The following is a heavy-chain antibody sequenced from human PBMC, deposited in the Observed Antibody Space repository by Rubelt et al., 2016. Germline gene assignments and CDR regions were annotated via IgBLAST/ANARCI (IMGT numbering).Heavy chain of an antibody. CDR2: LSGRGTNT. D-gene: IGHD6-13*01. CDR3: AKGEGSWYDSPDD. V-gene: IGHV3-23*01. J-gene: IGHJ4*02. CDR1: GFTFSSYA. Sequence: EVQLLESGGGLVQPGGSLRLSCAASGFTFSSYAMSWVRQAPGKGLEWVSSLSGRGTNTYYADSVRGRFTISGDNSKHTLYLQMNSLRAEDTAVYYCAKGEGSWYDSPDDWGQGTLVTVSS.